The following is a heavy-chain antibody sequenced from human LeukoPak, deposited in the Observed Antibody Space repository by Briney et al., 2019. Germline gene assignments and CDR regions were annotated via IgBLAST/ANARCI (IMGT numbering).Heavy chain of an antibody. CDR1: GYTFTSYD. Sequence: ASVKVSCKASGYTFTSYDINWVRQATGQGLEWMGWKNPNSGNTGYAQKFRGRVTITRNTSISTAYMELSSLRSEDTAVYYCARGSPKQQLVLIGGLDYYYMDVWGKGTTVTVSS. CDR3: ARGSPKQQLVLIGGLDYYYMDV. V-gene: IGHV1-8*03. CDR2: KNPNSGNT. J-gene: IGHJ6*03. D-gene: IGHD6-13*01.